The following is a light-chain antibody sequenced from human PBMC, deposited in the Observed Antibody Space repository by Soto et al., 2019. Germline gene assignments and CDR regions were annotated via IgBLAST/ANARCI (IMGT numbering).Light chain of an antibody. J-gene: IGLJ1*01. CDR2: EVS. CDR1: SSDVGGYNY. CDR3: SSYTSSSNYV. Sequence: QSVLTQPASVSGSPGQSITISCTGTSSDVGGYNYVSWYQQHPSKAHKLMIYEVSNRPSGVSNRFSGSKSGNTASLTISGLQAEDETDYYCSSYTSSSNYVFGTGTKATV. V-gene: IGLV2-14*01.